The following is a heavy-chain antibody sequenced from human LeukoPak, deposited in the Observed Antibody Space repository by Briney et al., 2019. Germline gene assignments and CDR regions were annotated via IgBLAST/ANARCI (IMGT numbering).Heavy chain of an antibody. CDR2: IYPGDSDT. CDR1: GYSFTSYW. D-gene: IGHD2-2*01. V-gene: IGHV5-51*01. Sequence: GESLKISCKGSGYSFTSYWIGWVRQMPGKGLEWMGIIYPGDSDTRYSLSFQGQVTISADKSISTAYLQWSSPKASDTAMYYCARRYCSSTSCYGVYYFDYWGQGTLVTVSS. CDR3: ARRYCSSTSCYGVYYFDY. J-gene: IGHJ4*02.